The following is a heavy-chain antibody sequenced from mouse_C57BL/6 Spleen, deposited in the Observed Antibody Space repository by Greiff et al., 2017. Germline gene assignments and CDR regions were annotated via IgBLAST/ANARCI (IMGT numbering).Heavy chain of an antibody. CDR3: TTEGYGSSRGAMDY. CDR2: IDPENGDT. CDR1: GFNIKDDY. J-gene: IGHJ4*01. D-gene: IGHD1-1*01. Sequence: VQLKESGAELVRPGASVKLSCTASGFNIKDDYMHWVKQRPEQGLEWIGWIDPENGDTEYASKFQGKATITADTSSNTAYLQLSSLTSEDTAVYYCTTEGYGSSRGAMDYWGQGTSVTVSS. V-gene: IGHV14-4*01.